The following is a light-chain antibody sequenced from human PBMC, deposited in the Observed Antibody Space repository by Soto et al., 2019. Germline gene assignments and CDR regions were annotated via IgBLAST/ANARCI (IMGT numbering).Light chain of an antibody. CDR1: QNLGSW. Sequence: DIQMTQSPSTLSASVGDRVTITCRADQNLGSWLAWYQQKPGKAPNLLIYDASSLESGVPSRFSGSRSGTKFTLTISSLQPDDVATYFCQHLHSYPYTFGQGTKLEI. CDR3: QHLHSYPYT. CDR2: DAS. J-gene: IGKJ2*01. V-gene: IGKV1-5*01.